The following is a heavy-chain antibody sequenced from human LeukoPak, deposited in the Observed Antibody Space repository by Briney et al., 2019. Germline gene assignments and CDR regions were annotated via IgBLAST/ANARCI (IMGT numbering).Heavy chain of an antibody. CDR2: ISGSGGST. J-gene: IGHJ5*02. V-gene: IGHV3-23*01. CDR1: GFTFSSYA. Sequence: GGSLRLSCAASGFTFSSYAMSWVRQAPGKGLEWVSAISGSGGSTYYADSVKGRFTISRDNSKNTLYLQMNSLRAEDTAVYYCARVRVYDFWSAKKNNWFDPWGQGTLVTVSS. CDR3: ARVRVYDFWSAKKNNWFDP. D-gene: IGHD3-3*01.